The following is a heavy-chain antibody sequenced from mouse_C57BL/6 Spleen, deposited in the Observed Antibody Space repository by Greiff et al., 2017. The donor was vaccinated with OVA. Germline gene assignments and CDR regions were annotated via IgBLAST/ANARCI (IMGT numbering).Heavy chain of an antibody. CDR2: ISDGGSYT. V-gene: IGHV5-4*01. CDR3: ARADYGSSYDWYFDV. D-gene: IGHD1-1*01. Sequence: EVHLVESGGGLVKPGGSLKLSCAASGFTFSSYAMSWVRQTPEKRLEWVATISDGGSYTYYPDNVKGRFTISRDNAKNNLYLQMSHLKSEDTAMYYCARADYGSSYDWYFDVWGTGTTVTVSS. CDR1: GFTFSSYA. J-gene: IGHJ1*03.